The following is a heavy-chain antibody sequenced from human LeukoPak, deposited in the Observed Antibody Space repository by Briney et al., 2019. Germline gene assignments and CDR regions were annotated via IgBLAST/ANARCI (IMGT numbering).Heavy chain of an antibody. CDR2: INPSGGST. CDR1: GYTFTSYY. V-gene: IGHV1-46*01. Sequence: ASVKVSCKASGYTFTSYYMHWVRQAPGQGLEWMGIINPSGGSTSYAQKFQGRVTMTRDTSTSTVYMELSSLRSEGTAVYYCARVQLATLDAFDIWGQGTMVTVSS. CDR3: ARVQLATLDAFDI. D-gene: IGHD5-24*01. J-gene: IGHJ3*02.